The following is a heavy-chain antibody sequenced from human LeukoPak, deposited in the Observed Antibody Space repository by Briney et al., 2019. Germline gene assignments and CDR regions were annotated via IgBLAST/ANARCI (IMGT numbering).Heavy chain of an antibody. CDR1: GGSFSGYY. CDR3: GRGGYRFDY. J-gene: IGHJ4*02. V-gene: IGHV4-34*01. CDR2: INHSGST. D-gene: IGHD5-12*01. Sequence: SETLSLTCAVYGGSFSGYYWSWIRQPPGKGVEWIGEINHSGSTNYNPSLKSRVTTSVDTSKNQFSLQLNSVTPEDTAVYYCGRGGYRFDYWGQGTLVTVSS.